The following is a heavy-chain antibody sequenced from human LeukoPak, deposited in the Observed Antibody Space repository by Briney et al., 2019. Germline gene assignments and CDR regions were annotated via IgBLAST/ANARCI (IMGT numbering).Heavy chain of an antibody. D-gene: IGHD3-3*01. CDR1: GFGFSSFA. J-gene: IGHJ6*03. CDR2: ISGSGSGYSA. Sequence: GGSLRLSCAASGFGFSSFAMTWVRQAPGKGLEWVSVISGSGSGYSAHYADSVKGRFSISRDNPKNTMYLQMNSLRAEDTAVYYCAKDRSSRYDFWSGSFSHYYYYYMDVWGKGTTVTVSS. V-gene: IGHV3-23*01. CDR3: AKDRSSRYDFWSGSFSHYYYYYMDV.